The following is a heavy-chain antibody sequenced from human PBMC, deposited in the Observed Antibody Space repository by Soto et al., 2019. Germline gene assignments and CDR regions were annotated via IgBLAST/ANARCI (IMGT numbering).Heavy chain of an antibody. Sequence: ASVKVSCKASGYTFTSYGISWVRQAPGQGLEWMGWISAYNGNTNYAQKLQGRVTMTTDTSTSTAYMELRSLRSDDTAVYYCAKADSNYAGRFSYYYMDVWGNGNLVTVSS. CDR2: ISAYNGNT. J-gene: IGHJ6*03. CDR3: AKADSNYAGRFSYYYMDV. D-gene: IGHD4-4*01. CDR1: GYTFTSYG. V-gene: IGHV1-18*01.